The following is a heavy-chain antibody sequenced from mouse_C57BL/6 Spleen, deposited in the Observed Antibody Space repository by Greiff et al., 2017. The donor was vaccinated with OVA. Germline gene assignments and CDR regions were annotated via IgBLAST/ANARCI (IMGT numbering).Heavy chain of an antibody. CDR2: IDPETGGT. CDR3: TRGLLLFDY. V-gene: IGHV1-15*01. D-gene: IGHD2-13*01. Sequence: QVQLQQSGAELVRPGASVTLSCKASGYTFTDYEMHWVKQTPVHGLEWIGAIDPETGGTAYNQKFKGKAILTADKSSSTAYMELRSLTSEASAVYYCTRGLLLFDYWGQGTTLTVSS. CDR1: GYTFTDYE. J-gene: IGHJ2*01.